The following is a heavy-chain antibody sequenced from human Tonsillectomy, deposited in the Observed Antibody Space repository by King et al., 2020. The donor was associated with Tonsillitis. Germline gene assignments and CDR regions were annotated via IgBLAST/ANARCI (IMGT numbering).Heavy chain of an antibody. Sequence: VQLVESGGRVMQPGRSLRLSCAASGFTFSTYAMHWVRQAPGKGLEWVAVISYDGSNKYYADSVKGRFTISRDNSKNTLYLQMNSLRTEDTAVYYCARYSLASDYSSYWNDPFDYWGQGTLVTVSS. D-gene: IGHD6-6*01. CDR2: ISYDGSNK. CDR1: GFTFSTYA. V-gene: IGHV3-30*04. CDR3: ARYSLASDYSSYWNDPFDY. J-gene: IGHJ4*02.